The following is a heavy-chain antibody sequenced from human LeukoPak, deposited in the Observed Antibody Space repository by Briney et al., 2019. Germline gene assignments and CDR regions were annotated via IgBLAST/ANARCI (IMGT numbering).Heavy chain of an antibody. V-gene: IGHV3-23*01. CDR1: GFTFSSYA. CDR2: ISGSGGST. J-gene: IGHJ6*03. CDR3: AKPSRPNYYYYYMDV. Sequence: GGSLRLSCAASGFTFSSYAMSWVRQAPGKGLEWVSAISGSGGSTYYADSVKGRSTISRDNSKNTLYLQMNSLRAEDTAVYYCAKPSRPNYYYYYMDVWGKGTTVTVSS.